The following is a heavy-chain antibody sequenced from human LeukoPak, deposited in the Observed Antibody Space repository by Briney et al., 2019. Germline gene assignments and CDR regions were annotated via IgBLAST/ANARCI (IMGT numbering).Heavy chain of an antibody. CDR1: GFTFSSYW. J-gene: IGHJ5*02. D-gene: IGHD3/OR15-3a*01. CDR2: IKTDGSEK. CDR3: ARDCTGYFP. Sequence: GGSPRLSCEASGFTFSSYWMSWVRQAPGKGLEWVANIKTDGSEKYYVDSVKGRFTISRDNAKNSLYLQMNSLRAEDTAVYYCARDCTGYFPWGQGTLVIVSS. V-gene: IGHV3-7*03.